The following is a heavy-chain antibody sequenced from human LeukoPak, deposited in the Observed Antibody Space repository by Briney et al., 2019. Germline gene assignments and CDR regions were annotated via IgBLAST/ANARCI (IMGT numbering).Heavy chain of an antibody. CDR3: ARERYYGSGSYRGYYYYGMDV. CDR1: GGSVSSGSYY. Sequence: TSETLSLTCTVSGGSVSSGSYYWSWIRQPPGKGLEWIGYIYYSGSTNYNPSLKSRVTISVDTSKNQFSLKLSSVTAADTAVYYCARERYYGSGSYRGYYYYGMDVWGQGTTVTVSS. V-gene: IGHV4-61*01. D-gene: IGHD3-10*01. J-gene: IGHJ6*02. CDR2: IYYSGST.